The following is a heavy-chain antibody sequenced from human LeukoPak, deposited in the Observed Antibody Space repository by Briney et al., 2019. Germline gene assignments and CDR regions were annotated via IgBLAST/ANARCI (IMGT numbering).Heavy chain of an antibody. J-gene: IGHJ6*03. CDR2: IRSKANSYAT. CDR1: GFTFSGSA. D-gene: IGHD1-1*01. V-gene: IGHV3-73*01. Sequence: GGSLRLSCAASGFTFSGSAMHWVRQASGKGLEWVGRIRSKANSYATAYAASVKGRFTISRDDSKNTAYLQMNSLKTEDTAVYYCTSFGTTGTTSHYMDVWGKGTTVTVSS. CDR3: TSFGTTGTTSHYMDV.